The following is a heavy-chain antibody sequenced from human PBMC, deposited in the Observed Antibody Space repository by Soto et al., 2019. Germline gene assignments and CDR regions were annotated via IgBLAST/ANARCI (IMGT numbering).Heavy chain of an antibody. V-gene: IGHV2-5*02. CDR2: IYWDDDK. Sequence: QITLKESGPTLVKPTQTLTLTCTFSGFSLSTSGVGVGWIRQPPGKALEWLALIYWDDDKRYSPSLKSRLTITKXISXNXGVLTMTNMDPVDTATYYCAHRSIAAAARRYWYFDLWGRGTLVTVSS. CDR3: AHRSIAAAARRYWYFDL. D-gene: IGHD6-13*01. CDR1: GFSLSTSGVG. J-gene: IGHJ2*01.